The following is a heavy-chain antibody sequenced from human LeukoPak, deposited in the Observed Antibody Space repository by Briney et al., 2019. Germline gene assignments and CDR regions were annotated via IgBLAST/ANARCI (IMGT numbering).Heavy chain of an antibody. CDR2: IYYSGST. J-gene: IGHJ6*02. V-gene: IGHV4-59*01. CDR3: ARENYGDYDYYYYGMDV. CDR1: GGSISSYY. D-gene: IGHD4-17*01. Sequence: SETLSLTCTVSGGSISSYYWSWIRQPPGKGLESIGYIYYSGSTNYNPSLKSRVTISVDTSKNQFSLKLSSVTAADTAVYYCARENYGDYDYYYYGMDVWGQGTTVTVSS.